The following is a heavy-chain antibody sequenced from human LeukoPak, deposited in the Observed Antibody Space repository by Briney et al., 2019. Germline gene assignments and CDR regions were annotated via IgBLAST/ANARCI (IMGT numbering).Heavy chain of an antibody. J-gene: IGHJ4*02. CDR3: ARGIWSATRVDYYLDN. V-gene: IGHV1-3*01. CDR2: INAGNGHT. D-gene: IGHD5-24*01. CDR1: GYTFSGYA. Sequence: ASVKVSCKASGYTFSGYAVHWVRQAPGQRFEWMGWINAGNGHTKYSQNFQGRVTITRDSSANIVYMELSSLTSEDTAVYCCARGIWSATRVDYYLDNWGQGTLVTVSS.